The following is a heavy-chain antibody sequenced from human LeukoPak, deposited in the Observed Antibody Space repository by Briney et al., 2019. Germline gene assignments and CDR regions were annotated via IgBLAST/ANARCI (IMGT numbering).Heavy chain of an antibody. J-gene: IGHJ6*02. CDR2: ISESGGGT. Sequence: GGSLRLSRAASGFPFGNFAMIWVGQAPGKGLEWVSLISESGGGTNYADSVKGRLTISRGNAKNTLYLQMNSLRAEDTAVYYCARVYDGSGYYAYYYGMDVWGQGTTVTVSS. CDR3: ARVYDGSGYYAYYYGMDV. V-gene: IGHV3-23*01. D-gene: IGHD3-22*01. CDR1: GFPFGNFA.